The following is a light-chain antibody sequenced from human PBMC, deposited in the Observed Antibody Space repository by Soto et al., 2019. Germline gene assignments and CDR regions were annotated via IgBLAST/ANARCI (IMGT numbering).Light chain of an antibody. CDR3: LQDYNSPRT. CDR1: QGIRND. Sequence: AIQMTQSPSSLSASVGDRVTITCRASQGIRNDLGWYQQKPGKAPKLLLYAASSLQSGVPSRFSGSGSGTDFTLTISSLQPEHFATYYCLQDYNSPRTFGPGTKLDIK. CDR2: AAS. V-gene: IGKV1-6*01. J-gene: IGKJ3*01.